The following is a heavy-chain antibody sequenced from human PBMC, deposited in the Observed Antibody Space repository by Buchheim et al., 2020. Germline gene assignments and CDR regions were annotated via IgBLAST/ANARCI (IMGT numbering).Heavy chain of an antibody. J-gene: IGHJ5*02. D-gene: IGHD3-3*01. CDR1: GYTFTSYD. Sequence: QVQLVQSGAEVKKPGASVKVSCKASGYTFTSYDINWVRQATGQGLEWMGWMNPNSGNTGYAQKFQGRVTMTRNTSISTAYMELSSLRSEDTAVYYCARGINYDFWSGYYWDIGGWFDPWGQGTL. V-gene: IGHV1-8*01. CDR2: MNPNSGNT. CDR3: ARGINYDFWSGYYWDIGGWFDP.